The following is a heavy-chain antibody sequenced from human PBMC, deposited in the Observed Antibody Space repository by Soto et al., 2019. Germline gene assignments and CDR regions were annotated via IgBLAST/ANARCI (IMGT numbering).Heavy chain of an antibody. CDR3: ARATYTSGGSPTFAMDV. J-gene: IGHJ6*02. V-gene: IGHV1-3*01. CDR2: INGGNGYA. CDR1: VYTFSSNA. Sequence: GAAVKVSCKASVYTFSSNAIHWVRQAPGQELEGMVWINGGNGYAKYSQNFQDRVTLTRDTSASTTYMELSSLRSEDTAIFYWARATYTSGGSPTFAMDVWGQGTTVTVSS. D-gene: IGHD3-10*01.